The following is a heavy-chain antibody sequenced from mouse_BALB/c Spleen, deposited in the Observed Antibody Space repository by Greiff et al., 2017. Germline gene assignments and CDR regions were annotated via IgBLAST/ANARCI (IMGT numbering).Heavy chain of an antibody. J-gene: IGHJ4*01. CDR2: INPYNDGT. D-gene: IGHD2-1*01. V-gene: IGHV1-14*01. CDR3: ARWTGNYPYAMDY. CDR1: GYTFTSYV. Sequence: VQLQQSGPELVKPGASVKMSCKASGYTFTSYVMHWVKQKPGQGLEWIGYINPYNDGTKYNEKFKGKATLTSDKSSSTAYMELSSLTSEDSAVYYCARWTGNYPYAMDYCGQGTSVTVSS.